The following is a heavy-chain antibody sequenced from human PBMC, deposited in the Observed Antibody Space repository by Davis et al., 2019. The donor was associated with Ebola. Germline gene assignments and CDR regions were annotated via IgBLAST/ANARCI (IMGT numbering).Heavy chain of an antibody. D-gene: IGHD1-7*01. Sequence: SETLSLTCAVSGGSISSGGYSWSWIRQSPGKRLEWIGYISYSGTINYNPSLTSRLTVSVDTSKNQFSLQLTSVTAADTAMYFCARHGVNWDSGEYSFDHWGQGILVAVSS. CDR1: GGSISSGGYS. CDR3: ARHGVNWDSGEYSFDH. J-gene: IGHJ4*02. V-gene: IGHV4-61*08. CDR2: ISYSGTI.